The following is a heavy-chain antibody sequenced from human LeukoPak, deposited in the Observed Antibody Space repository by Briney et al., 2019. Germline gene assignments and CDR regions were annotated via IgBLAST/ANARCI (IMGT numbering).Heavy chain of an antibody. D-gene: IGHD2-2*01. CDR1: GYSFTKYY. CDR2: VNPNSGGT. CDR3: ARRCCSSTSCYWFDP. J-gene: IGHJ5*02. Sequence: ASVKVSCKAAGYSFTKYYMHWVRQAPGQGLEWMGWVNPNSGGTNYAQKFQGRVTMTRDTSISTAYMELSGLRSDDTAVYYCARRCCSSTSCYWFDPWGQGTLVTVSS. V-gene: IGHV1-2*02.